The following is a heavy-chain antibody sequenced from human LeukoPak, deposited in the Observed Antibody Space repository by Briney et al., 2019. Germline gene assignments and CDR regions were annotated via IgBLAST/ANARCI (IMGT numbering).Heavy chain of an antibody. V-gene: IGHV4-4*02. CDR1: GGSISRSNW. D-gene: IGHD3-22*01. CDR2: IYHSGST. CDR3: ARLANYHDTSGTYFDY. J-gene: IGHJ4*02. Sequence: PSETLSLTCAVSGGSISRSNWWSWVRQPPGKGLGWIGEIYHSGSTDYNPSLKSRVTISVDKSKNQFSLKLTSVTAADTAVYYCARLANYHDTSGTYFDYWGQGTLVTVSS.